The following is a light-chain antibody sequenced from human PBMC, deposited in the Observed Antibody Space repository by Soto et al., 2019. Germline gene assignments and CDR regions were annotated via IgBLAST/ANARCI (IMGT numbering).Light chain of an antibody. CDR1: SSDVGGYKY. CDR3: NSYTSSSIHKYV. V-gene: IGLV2-14*01. J-gene: IGLJ1*01. Sequence: QSALTQPASVSGSPGQSISISCTGTSSDVGGYKYVSWYQQYPGKAPKLIIYEVTNRPSGVSNRFSGSKSGNTASLTISGLQAEDEGDYYCNSYTSSSIHKYVFGTGTKVTVL. CDR2: EVT.